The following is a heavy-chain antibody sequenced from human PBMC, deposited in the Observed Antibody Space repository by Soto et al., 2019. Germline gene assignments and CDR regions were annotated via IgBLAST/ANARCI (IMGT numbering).Heavy chain of an antibody. V-gene: IGHV1-69*01. D-gene: IGHD4-4*01. J-gene: IGHJ6*02. Sequence: QVQLVQSGAEVKKPGSSVKVSCKASGGTFSSYAISWVRQAPGQGLEWMGGIIPIFGTANYAQKFQGRVTITADESMSTAYIELSSLRSEDTAVYYCARYRRYTTVPPGGGAYYYYGMDVWGQGTTVTVSS. CDR1: GGTFSSYA. CDR2: IIPIFGTA. CDR3: ARYRRYTTVPPGGGAYYYYGMDV.